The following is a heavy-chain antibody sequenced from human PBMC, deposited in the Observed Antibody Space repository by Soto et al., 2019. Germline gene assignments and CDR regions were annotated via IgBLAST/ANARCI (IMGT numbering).Heavy chain of an antibody. J-gene: IGHJ6*02. V-gene: IGHV1-69*13. CDR3: ARVTKVDTAMVTPWYYGMDV. Sequence: SVKVSCKASGGTFSSYAISWVRQAPGQGLEWMGGIIPIFGTANYAQKFQGRVTITADESTSTAYMELSSLRSEDTAVYYCARVTKVDTAMVTPWYYGMDVWGQGTTVTV. CDR1: GGTFSSYA. CDR2: IIPIFGTA. D-gene: IGHD5-18*01.